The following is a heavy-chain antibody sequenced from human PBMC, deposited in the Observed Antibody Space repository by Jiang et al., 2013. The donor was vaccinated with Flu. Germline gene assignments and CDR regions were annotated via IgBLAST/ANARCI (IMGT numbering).Heavy chain of an antibody. J-gene: IGHJ5*02. CDR2: IYYSGST. CDR3: ARHLANSMIVVVRRRGWFDP. Sequence: TLSLTCTVSGGSISSGGYYWSWIRQHPGKGLEWIGSIYYSGSTYYNPSLKSRVTISVDTSKNQFSLKLSSVTAADTAVYYCARHLANSMIVVVRRRGWFDPWGQGTLVTVSS. CDR1: GGSISSGGYY. D-gene: IGHD3-22*01. V-gene: IGHV4-39*01.